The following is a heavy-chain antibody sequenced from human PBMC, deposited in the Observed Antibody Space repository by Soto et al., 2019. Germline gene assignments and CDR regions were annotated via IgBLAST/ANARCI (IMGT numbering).Heavy chain of an antibody. CDR3: ARDILGGSYDFSH. V-gene: IGHV3-30*03. Sequence: PGGSLRLSCAASGFTFCSYGMDWVRQAPGKGLEWVAVISYDGSNKYYADSVKGRFTISRDSPKNTLYLHMNSLRAEDTAVYHCARDILGGSYDFSHGGQGALVTVSS. D-gene: IGHD3-3*01. J-gene: IGHJ1*01. CDR1: GFTFCSYG. CDR2: ISYDGSNK.